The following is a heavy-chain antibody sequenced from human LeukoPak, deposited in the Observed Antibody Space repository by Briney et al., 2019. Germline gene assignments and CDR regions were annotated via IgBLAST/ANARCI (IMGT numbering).Heavy chain of an antibody. Sequence: GGSLRLSCAASGFTFSTYSMNWVRQAPGKGLEWVASISSSSIYIHYADSVKGRFTISRDNAKNSLYLQMNSLRAEDTAVYYCAGDQTTYLTTTEYKWFDPWGQGTLVTVSS. CDR3: AGDQTTYLTTTEYKWFDP. D-gene: IGHD1-1*01. CDR2: ISSSSIYI. CDR1: GFTFSTYS. J-gene: IGHJ5*02. V-gene: IGHV3-21*01.